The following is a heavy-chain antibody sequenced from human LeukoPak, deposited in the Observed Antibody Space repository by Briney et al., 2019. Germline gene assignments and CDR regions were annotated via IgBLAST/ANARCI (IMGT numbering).Heavy chain of an antibody. Sequence: HPGGSLRLSCAASGFTFSSYSMNWVRQAPGKGLEWVSYISSSSSTIYYADSVKGRFTISRDNAKNSLYLQMNSLRAEDTAVYYCARDSKYQLLRAPFDYWGQGTLVTVSS. CDR2: ISSSSSTI. V-gene: IGHV3-48*01. D-gene: IGHD2-2*01. J-gene: IGHJ4*02. CDR3: ARDSKYQLLRAPFDY. CDR1: GFTFSSYS.